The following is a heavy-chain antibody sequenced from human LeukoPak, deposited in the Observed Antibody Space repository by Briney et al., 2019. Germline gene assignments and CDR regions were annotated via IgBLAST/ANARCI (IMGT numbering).Heavy chain of an antibody. J-gene: IGHJ4*02. CDR1: GYTFTNYY. D-gene: IGHD5-18*01. CDR3: ARGYSYGYVDY. Sequence: ASVKVSCKASGYTFTNYYMHWVRQAPGQGLEWMGVINTSGGSTRYAQKFQGRVTMTRDTSTSTVYMDLSSLRSEDTAVYYCARGYSYGYVDYWGQGTLVTVSS. V-gene: IGHV1-46*01. CDR2: INTSGGST.